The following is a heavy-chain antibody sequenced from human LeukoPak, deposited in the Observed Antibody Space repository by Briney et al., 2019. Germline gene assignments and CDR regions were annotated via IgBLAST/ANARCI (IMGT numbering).Heavy chain of an antibody. D-gene: IGHD3-9*01. CDR3: AKTLREFYDWLLPDY. CDR2: ISYDGSNK. Sequence: GGSLRLSCVASGFTFSSYGMHWVRQAPGKGLEWVAVISYDGSNKYYADSVKGRFTISRDNSKNTLYLQMNSLRAEDTAVYYCAKTLREFYDWLLPDYWGQGTLVTVAS. V-gene: IGHV3-30*18. CDR1: GFTFSSYG. J-gene: IGHJ4*02.